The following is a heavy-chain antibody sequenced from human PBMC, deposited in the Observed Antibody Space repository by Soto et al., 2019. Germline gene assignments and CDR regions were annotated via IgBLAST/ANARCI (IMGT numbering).Heavy chain of an antibody. J-gene: IGHJ6*02. CDR1: GGTFSSYA. V-gene: IGHV1-69*01. CDR3: ASPWGRDPRYYGMDV. CDR2: IISIFGTA. Sequence: QVQLVQSGAEVKKPGSSVKVSCEASGGTFSSYAIIWVRQAPGQGREWMGGIISIFGTANYAQKFQGRVTITADESTSTAYMELSSLRSEDTAVYYCASPWGRDPRYYGMDVWGQGTTVTVSS. D-gene: IGHD7-27*01.